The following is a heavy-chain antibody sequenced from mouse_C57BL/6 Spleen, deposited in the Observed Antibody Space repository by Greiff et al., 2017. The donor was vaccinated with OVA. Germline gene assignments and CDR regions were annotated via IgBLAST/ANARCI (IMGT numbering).Heavy chain of an antibody. D-gene: IGHD2-3*01. CDR2: INPSTGGT. Sequence: VQLQQSGPELVKPGASVKISCKASGYSFTGYYMNWVKQSPEKSLEWIGEINPSTGGTTYNQKFKAKATLTVDKSSSTAYMQLKSLTSEDSAVYYCARSSIYDGYQYYFDYWGQGTTLTVSS. CDR3: ARSSIYDGYQYYFDY. CDR1: GYSFTGYY. V-gene: IGHV1-42*01. J-gene: IGHJ2*01.